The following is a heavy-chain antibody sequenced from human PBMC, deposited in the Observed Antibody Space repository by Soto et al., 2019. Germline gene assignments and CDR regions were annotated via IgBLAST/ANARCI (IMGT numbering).Heavy chain of an antibody. J-gene: IGHJ3*02. V-gene: IGHV3-53*02. CDR2: LYSGGST. D-gene: IGHD3-10*01. CDR1: GLTVSSNY. Sequence: EVQLVETGGGLIQPGGSLRLSCVASGLTVSSNYMNWVRQAPGKGLEWVSVLYSGGSTHYAGSVKGRFIISRDNSKNTLYRQMTSLRAEDTAVYYCARDRPGDEGDAFDIWGHGTMVPVSS. CDR3: ARDRPGDEGDAFDI.